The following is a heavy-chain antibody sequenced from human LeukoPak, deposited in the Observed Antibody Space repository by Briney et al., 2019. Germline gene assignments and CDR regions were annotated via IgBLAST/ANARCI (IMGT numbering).Heavy chain of an antibody. Sequence: GASVKVSCKXSGGTFSSDAISWVRQAPGQGLEGMGGIIPIFGTANYSQKFQGRVTITTDESTSTAYMELSSLRSEDTAVYYCAREIDAVETTDAFDIWGQGTMVTVSS. CDR2: IIPIFGTA. J-gene: IGHJ3*02. CDR3: AREIDAVETTDAFDI. CDR1: GGTFSSDA. D-gene: IGHD1-1*01. V-gene: IGHV1-69*05.